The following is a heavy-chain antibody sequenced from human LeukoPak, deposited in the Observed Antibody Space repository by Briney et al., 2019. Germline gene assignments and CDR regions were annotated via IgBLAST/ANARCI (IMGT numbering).Heavy chain of an antibody. J-gene: IGHJ4*02. Sequence: ASVKVSCKASGYTFTSYGISWVRQAPGQGLEWMGWISAYNGNTNYAQKLQGRVTMTTDTSTSTAYMELRSLRSDDTAVYYCARDLRRDTSGWNSQADLDYWGQGTLVTVSS. D-gene: IGHD6-19*01. V-gene: IGHV1-18*01. CDR1: GYTFTSYG. CDR3: ARDLRRDTSGWNSQADLDY. CDR2: ISAYNGNT.